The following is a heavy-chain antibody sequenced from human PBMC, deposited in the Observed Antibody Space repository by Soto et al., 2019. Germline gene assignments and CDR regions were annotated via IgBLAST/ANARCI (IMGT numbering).Heavy chain of an antibody. Sequence: EVQLVESGGGLVKPGGSLRLSCAVSGLTFSIHSMNWVRQAPGKGLEWVSSIYSSGSYIYYADSVKGRFTISRDNAKNSLFLQMNSLRAEDTAVYYCARTGTTWYFDYWGQGILVTVSS. CDR3: ARTGTTWYFDY. V-gene: IGHV3-21*01. CDR2: IYSSGSYI. J-gene: IGHJ4*02. D-gene: IGHD1-1*01. CDR1: GLTFSIHS.